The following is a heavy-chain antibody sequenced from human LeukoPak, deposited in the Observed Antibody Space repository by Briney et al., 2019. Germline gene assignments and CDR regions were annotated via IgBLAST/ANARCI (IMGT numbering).Heavy chain of an antibody. CDR2: IKQDGSEK. J-gene: IGHJ4*02. Sequence: GGSLRLSCTASAVIFNTYWMSWVRQAPGKGLEWVANIKQDGSEKYYVDSVKGRFTISRDNAKHSLYLQMNSLRAEDTAVYYCAREAYTSSWAPSFDYWGQGTRVTASS. V-gene: IGHV3-7*01. CDR3: AREAYTSSWAPSFDY. D-gene: IGHD6-13*01. CDR1: AVIFNTYW.